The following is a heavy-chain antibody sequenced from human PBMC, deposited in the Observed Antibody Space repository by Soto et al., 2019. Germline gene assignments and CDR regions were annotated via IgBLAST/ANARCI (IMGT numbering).Heavy chain of an antibody. V-gene: IGHV1-2*02. J-gene: IGHJ4*02. CDR3: ASLGDSGSYLWSFDY. Sequence: SVKVSCKASGYTFTGYYMHWVRQAPVQGLEWMGWINPNSGGTNYAQKFQGRVTMTRDTSISTAYMELSRLRSDDTAVYYCASLGDSGSYLWSFDYWGQGTLVTVSS. CDR1: GYTFTGYY. D-gene: IGHD3-10*01. CDR2: INPNSGGT.